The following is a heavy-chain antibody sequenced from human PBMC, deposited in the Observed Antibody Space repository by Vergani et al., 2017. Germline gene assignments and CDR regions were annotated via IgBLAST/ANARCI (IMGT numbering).Heavy chain of an antibody. V-gene: IGHV4-34*12. CDR1: GGSFNDYW. Sequence: QAQLQQWGAGLLKPSETLSLTCAIYGGSFNDYWWTWIRQPPGKGLEWIGHIFQSGSPDYNASLKSRVNISLDKSKNHFSLSLSSVTAADTAVYYCVRRNNVVRETDYFDYWGQGILVTVSS. J-gene: IGHJ4*02. CDR2: IFQSGSP. CDR3: VRRNNVVRETDYFDY. D-gene: IGHD3-10*01.